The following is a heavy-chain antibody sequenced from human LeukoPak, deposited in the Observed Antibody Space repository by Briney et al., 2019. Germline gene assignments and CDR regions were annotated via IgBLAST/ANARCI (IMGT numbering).Heavy chain of an antibody. J-gene: IGHJ5*02. Sequence: ASVQVSCKASGYTFTGYYMHWVRQAPGQGLEWMGWINPNSGGTNYAQKFQGRVTMTRDTSISTAYMELSRLRSDDTAVYYCARGRLRQPEDWFDPWGQGTLVTVSS. D-gene: IGHD6-13*01. CDR1: GYTFTGYY. V-gene: IGHV1-2*02. CDR2: INPNSGGT. CDR3: ARGRLRQPEDWFDP.